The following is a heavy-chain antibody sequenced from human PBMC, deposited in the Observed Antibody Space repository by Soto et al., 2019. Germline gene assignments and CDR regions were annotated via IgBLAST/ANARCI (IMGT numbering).Heavy chain of an antibody. J-gene: IGHJ4*02. CDR2: ISDSSSYI. Sequence: GGSLRLSCAASDFTFSIYTMTWVRQAPGKGLEWVSSISDSSSYIYYADSVKGRFTISRDDAKNALYLQMNSLRPEDTAVYYCARVRSTGSGYFEYWGPGTLVTVSS. V-gene: IGHV3-21*06. CDR1: DFTFSIYT. D-gene: IGHD1-1*01. CDR3: ARVRSTGSGYFEY.